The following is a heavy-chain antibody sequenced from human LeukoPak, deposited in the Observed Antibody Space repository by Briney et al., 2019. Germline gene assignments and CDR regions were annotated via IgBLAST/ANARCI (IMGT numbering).Heavy chain of an antibody. V-gene: IGHV4-61*02. J-gene: IGHJ4*02. Sequence: SETLSLTCTVSGGSISSGSYYWSWIRQPPGKGLEWIGRIYTSGSTNYNPSLKSRVTISVDTSKNQSSLKLSSVTAADTAVYYCARVETGTTLIGAADYWGQGTLVTVSS. CDR2: IYTSGST. CDR3: ARVETGTTLIGAADY. CDR1: GGSISSGSYY. D-gene: IGHD1-7*01.